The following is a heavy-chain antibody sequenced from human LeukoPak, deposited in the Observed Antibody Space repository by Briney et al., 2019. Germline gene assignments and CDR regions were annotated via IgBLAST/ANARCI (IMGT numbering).Heavy chain of an antibody. J-gene: IGHJ4*02. CDR2: IHYTGST. CDR1: GGSMSSYY. Sequence: SETLSLTCTVSGGSMSSYYWSWIRQPPGKGLEWIGYIHYTGSTNYNPSLNSRVTISVDTSKNQFSLRLSSVTAADTAVYYCARHFPMTTYDSWGQGTLTPSPQ. V-gene: IGHV4-59*08. CDR3: ARHFPMTTYDS. D-gene: IGHD4-11*01.